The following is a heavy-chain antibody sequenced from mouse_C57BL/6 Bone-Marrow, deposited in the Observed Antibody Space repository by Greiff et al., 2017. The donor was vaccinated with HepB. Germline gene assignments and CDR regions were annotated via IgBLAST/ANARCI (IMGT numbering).Heavy chain of an antibody. Sequence: VQLQQSGAELVRPGASVKLSCKASGYAFTNYWMEWVNQRPGQGLEWIGFINPGSGGTKYNEKFKGKATLTADKSSSTAYMQLSSLTYEDSAVYYCARAGYDAYFAYWGQGTTLTVSA. J-gene: IGHJ2*01. V-gene: IGHV1-54*01. CDR1: GYAFTNYW. D-gene: IGHD2-3*01. CDR3: ARAGYDAYFAY. CDR2: INPGSGGT.